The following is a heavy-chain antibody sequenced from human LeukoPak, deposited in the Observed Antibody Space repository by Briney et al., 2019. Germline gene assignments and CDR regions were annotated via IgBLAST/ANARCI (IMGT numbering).Heavy chain of an antibody. Sequence: PGGSLRLSCTVSGFTVSSNYFSWVRQAPGKGLEWVAVISYDGSNKFYADSVKGRFTISRDNSKNTLYLQMNSLRAEDTAVYYCARSGPCGGDCYYYYYGMDVWGQGTTVTVSS. CDR3: ARSGPCGGDCYYYYYGMDV. CDR1: GFTVSSNY. V-gene: IGHV3-30-3*01. D-gene: IGHD2-21*02. CDR2: ISYDGSNK. J-gene: IGHJ6*02.